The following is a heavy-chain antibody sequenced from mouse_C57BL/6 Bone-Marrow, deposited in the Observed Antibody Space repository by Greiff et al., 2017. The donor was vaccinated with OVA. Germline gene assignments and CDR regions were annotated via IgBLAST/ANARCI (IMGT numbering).Heavy chain of an antibody. CDR3: ARKDYGSSWFAY. V-gene: IGHV5-6*02. Sequence: EVMLVESGGDLVKPGGSLKLSCAASGFTFSSYGMSWVRQTPDKRLEWVATISSGGSYTYYPDSVKGRITISRDNAKNTLYLQMSSLKSEDTAMYYCARKDYGSSWFAYWGQGTLVTVSA. CDR1: GFTFSSYG. CDR2: ISSGGSYT. J-gene: IGHJ3*01. D-gene: IGHD1-1*01.